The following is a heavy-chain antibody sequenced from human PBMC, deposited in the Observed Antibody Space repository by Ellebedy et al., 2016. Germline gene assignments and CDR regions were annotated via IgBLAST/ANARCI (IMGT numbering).Heavy chain of an antibody. V-gene: IGHV1-69*04. J-gene: IGHJ4*02. CDR1: GGTFSSYA. CDR3: ARDVTYCGGDCYWGYFDY. CDR2: IIPILAIA. D-gene: IGHD2-21*02. Sequence: ASVKVSCKASGGTFSSYAISWVRQAPGQGLEWMGRIIPILAIANYAQKFQGRVTITADKSTSTAYMELSSLRSEDTAVYFCARDVTYCGGDCYWGYFDYWGQGTLVTVSS.